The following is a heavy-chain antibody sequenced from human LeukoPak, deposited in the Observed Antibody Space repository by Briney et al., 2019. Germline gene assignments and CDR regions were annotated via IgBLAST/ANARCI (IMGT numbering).Heavy chain of an antibody. CDR3: ATNEGLRDISRTSDYNSRGVDV. CDR1: GFTVSSNY. V-gene: IGHV3-53*05. J-gene: IGHJ6*02. D-gene: IGHD1-1*01. CDR2: IYAGGST. Sequence: PGGSLRLSCAASGFTVSSNYMSWVRQAPGKGLEWVSIIYAGGSTYYADSVKGRFIISRDISKNTLYLQMNSLRAEDTAVYYCATNEGLRDISRTSDYNSRGVDVWAQGTTVTVPS.